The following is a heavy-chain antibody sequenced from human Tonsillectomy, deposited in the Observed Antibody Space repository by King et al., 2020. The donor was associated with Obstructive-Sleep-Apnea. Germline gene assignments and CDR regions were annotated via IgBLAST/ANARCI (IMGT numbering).Heavy chain of an antibody. Sequence: VQLVESGGGLVKPGGSLRLSCAASGFSFRDYYMSWIRQAPGKGLEWISYISSGGRSIYYADSVRGRFTISRDNAKKSVYLQMNSLRADDTAVYYCFLVLADGSDYFDYWGQGTLVTV. V-gene: IGHV3-11*01. CDR2: ISSGGRSI. J-gene: IGHJ4*02. CDR3: FLVLADGSDYFDY. D-gene: IGHD5-24*01. CDR1: GFSFRDYY.